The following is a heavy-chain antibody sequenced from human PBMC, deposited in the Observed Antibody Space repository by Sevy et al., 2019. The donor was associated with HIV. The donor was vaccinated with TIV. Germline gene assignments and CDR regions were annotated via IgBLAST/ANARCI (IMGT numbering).Heavy chain of an antibody. CDR3: AKDLSGYTYGFDY. J-gene: IGHJ4*02. D-gene: IGHD3-22*01. Sequence: GGSLRLSCAASGFTFSSYGIHWVRQAPGKGLEWVAFIQYDGSKKYYADSVKGRFTISRDNSKNTLYLQMNSLRAEDTAVYYCAKDLSGYTYGFDYWGQGTLVTVSS. CDR1: GFTFSSYG. V-gene: IGHV3-30*02. CDR2: IQYDGSKK.